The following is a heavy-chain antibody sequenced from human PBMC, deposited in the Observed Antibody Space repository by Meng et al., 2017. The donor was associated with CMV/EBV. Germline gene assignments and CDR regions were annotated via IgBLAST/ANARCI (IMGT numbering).Heavy chain of an antibody. V-gene: IGHV4-61*01. D-gene: IGHD2-2*01. J-gene: IGHJ6*02. CDR1: GGSVSSGSYY. Sequence: SETLSLTCTVSGGSVSSGSYYWSWIRQPPGKGLEWIGYICYSGSTNYNPSLKSRVTISVDTSKNQFSLKLSSVTAADTAVYYCARGGINHRVVVVPAAIWGGGYGMDVWGQGTTVTVSS. CDR2: ICYSGST. CDR3: ARGGINHRVVVVPAAIWGGGYGMDV.